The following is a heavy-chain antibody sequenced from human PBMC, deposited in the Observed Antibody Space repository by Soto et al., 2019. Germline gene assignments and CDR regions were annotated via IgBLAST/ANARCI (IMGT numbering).Heavy chain of an antibody. CDR2: ISWNSGSI. Sequence: EVQLVESGGGLVQPGRSLRLSCAASGFTFDDYAMHWVRQAPGKGLEWVSGISWNSGSIGYADSVKGRFTISRDNAKNSLYLQMNSLGAEDTALYYCAKDRTYNWKSSYYYYYYMDVWGKGTTVTVSS. CDR1: GFTFDDYA. CDR3: AKDRTYNWKSSYYYYYYMDV. V-gene: IGHV3-9*01. J-gene: IGHJ6*03. D-gene: IGHD1-20*01.